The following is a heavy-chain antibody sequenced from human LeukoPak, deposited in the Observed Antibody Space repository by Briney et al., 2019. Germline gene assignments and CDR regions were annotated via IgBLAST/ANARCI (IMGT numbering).Heavy chain of an antibody. CDR3: ARQSYSSGYYSLVDY. D-gene: IGHD3-22*01. V-gene: IGHV4-39*01. J-gene: IGHJ4*02. Sequence: SETLSLTCTVSGGSISSSSYYWGWIRQPPGKGLEWIGSIYYSGSTYYNPSLKSRVTISVDTSKNQFSLKLSSVTAADTAVYYCARQSYSSGYYSLVDYWGQGILVTVSS. CDR1: GGSISSSSYY. CDR2: IYYSGST.